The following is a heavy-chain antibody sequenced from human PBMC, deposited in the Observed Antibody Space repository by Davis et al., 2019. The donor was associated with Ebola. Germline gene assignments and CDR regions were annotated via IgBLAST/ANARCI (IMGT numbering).Heavy chain of an antibody. D-gene: IGHD2-15*01. CDR1: GASTTSYY. Sequence: SQTLSPTCTLPGASTTSYYWSCIRQLPGKGLEWIGHTPYSGRSNYNSSLKGRATMSADMSKNQLSLKLSSVTAADTAVYYCASETRCICDSCYDDWFGPWGQGTLVTVSS. CDR2: TPYSGRS. V-gene: IGHV4-59*01. J-gene: IGHJ5*02. CDR3: ASETRCICDSCYDDWFGP.